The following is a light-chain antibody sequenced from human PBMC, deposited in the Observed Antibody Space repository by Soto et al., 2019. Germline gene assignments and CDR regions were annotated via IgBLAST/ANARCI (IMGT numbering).Light chain of an antibody. CDR3: QQSFGTTWT. CDR2: AAS. J-gene: IGKJ1*01. Sequence: IRMTQSPSALSASVNDTVTITGRASKNINIYLNWYQQNPGKAPKLLIYAASSLQSGVPPRFSGSGYGTDFSLTISGLQPEDFATYYCQQSFGTTWTFGQGTRVE. V-gene: IGKV1-39*01. CDR1: KNINIY.